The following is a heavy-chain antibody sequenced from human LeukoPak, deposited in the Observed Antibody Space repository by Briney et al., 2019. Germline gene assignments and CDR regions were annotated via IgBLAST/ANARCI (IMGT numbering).Heavy chain of an antibody. Sequence: GGSLRLSCAASGFTFSSCWMSWVRQAPGKGLEWVANIKQDGSEKYYVDSVKGRFTISRDNAKNSLYLQMNSLRAEDTAVYYCARSSSSGYYGMDVWGQGTTVTVSS. CDR1: GFTFSSCW. CDR3: ARSSSSGYYGMDV. V-gene: IGHV3-7*03. CDR2: IKQDGSEK. J-gene: IGHJ6*02. D-gene: IGHD6-6*01.